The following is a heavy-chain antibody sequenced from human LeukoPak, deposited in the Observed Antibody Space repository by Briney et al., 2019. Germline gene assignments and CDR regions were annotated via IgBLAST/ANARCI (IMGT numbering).Heavy chain of an antibody. J-gene: IGHJ4*02. D-gene: IGHD4-23*01. CDR1: GFTLSSYW. Sequence: PGGSLRLSCAASGFTLSSYWMSWVRQAPGKGLEWVANIKQEGSEINYVDSVKGRFTISRDNAKNSMLLQMNSLRAEDTAVYYCARADYGGNLFFDYWGQGALVTVSS. V-gene: IGHV3-7*04. CDR3: ARADYGGNLFFDY. CDR2: IKQEGSEI.